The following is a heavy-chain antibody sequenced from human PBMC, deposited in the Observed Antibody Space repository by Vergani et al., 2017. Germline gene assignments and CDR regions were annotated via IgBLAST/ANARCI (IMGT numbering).Heavy chain of an antibody. CDR2: IYTSGST. CDR3: ARVGYAGSWFDP. V-gene: IGHV4-61*02. Sequence: QVQLQESGPGLVKPSQTLSLTCTVSGGSISSGSYYWSWIRQPAGKGLEWIGRIYTSGSTNYNPSLKSRVTISVDTSKNQFSLKLSSVTAADTAVYYCARVGYAGSWFDPWGQGTLVTVSS. D-gene: IGHD5-12*01. CDR1: GGSISSGSYY. J-gene: IGHJ5*02.